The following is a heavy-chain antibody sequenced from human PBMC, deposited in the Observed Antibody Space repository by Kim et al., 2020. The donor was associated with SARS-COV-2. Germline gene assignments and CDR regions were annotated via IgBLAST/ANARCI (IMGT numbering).Heavy chain of an antibody. V-gene: IGHV3-7*03. J-gene: IGHJ4*02. D-gene: IGHD3-10*01. Sequence: YVESGKGRFTMSRDNAKNSLYLQRSMLRTEDTAIYYCAALDSVQVPGGIWGQGTLVTVSS. CDR3: AALDSVQVPGGI.